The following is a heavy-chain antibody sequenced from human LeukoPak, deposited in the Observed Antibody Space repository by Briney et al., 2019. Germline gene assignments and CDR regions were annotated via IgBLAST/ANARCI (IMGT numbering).Heavy chain of an antibody. D-gene: IGHD3-10*01. CDR1: GFTFSSYG. J-gene: IGHJ4*02. CDR2: IRYDGSNK. CDR3: ARSRRADGSGRFLRARFDY. V-gene: IGHV3-30*02. Sequence: GGSLRLSCAASGFTFSSYGMHWVRQAPGKGLEWVAFIRYDGSNKYYADSVKGRFTISRDNSKNTLYLQMNSLRAEDTAVYYCARSRRADGSGRFLRARFDYWGQGTLVTVSS.